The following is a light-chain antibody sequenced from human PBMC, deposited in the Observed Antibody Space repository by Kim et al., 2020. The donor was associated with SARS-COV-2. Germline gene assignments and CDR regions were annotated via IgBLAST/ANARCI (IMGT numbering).Light chain of an antibody. J-gene: IGKJ4*01. CDR2: GAS. V-gene: IGKV3-20*01. CDR3: QQYGSAPPLT. Sequence: PGERATLSGRASQSVSSNYLAWYQQKLGQAPRLLIYGASSRATGIPDRFSGSGSGTEFTLTISRLEPEDFAVYYCQQYGSAPPLTFGGGTKVDIK. CDR1: QSVSSNY.